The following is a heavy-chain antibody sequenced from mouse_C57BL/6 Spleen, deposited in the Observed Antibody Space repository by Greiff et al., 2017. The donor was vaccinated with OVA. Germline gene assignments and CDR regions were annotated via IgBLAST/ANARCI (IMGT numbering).Heavy chain of an antibody. V-gene: IGHV5-9*01. Sequence: EVKLVESGGGLVKPGGSLKLSCAASGFTFSSYTMSWVRQTPGKRLEWVATISGGGGNSYYPDSVKGRFTISRDNAKNTLYLQMSSLRSEDTALYYCASCSSYPHWYFDVWGTGTTVTVAS. D-gene: IGHD1-1*01. J-gene: IGHJ1*03. CDR3: ASCSSYPHWYFDV. CDR1: GFTFSSYT. CDR2: ISGGGGNS.